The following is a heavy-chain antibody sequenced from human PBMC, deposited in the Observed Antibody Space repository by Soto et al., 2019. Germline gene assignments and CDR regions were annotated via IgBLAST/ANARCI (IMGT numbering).Heavy chain of an antibody. CDR1: GFNFSSYN. CDR3: ARDTRYSGYDYCFDY. V-gene: IGHV3-21*01. CDR2: ISSSSSYI. J-gene: IGHJ4*02. D-gene: IGHD5-12*01. Sequence: GGSLRLSCAASGFNFSSYNMNWVRQDPGKGLEWVSSISSSSSYIYYADSVKGRFTISRDNAKNSLYLQMNSLRAEDTAVYYCARDTRYSGYDYCFDYWGQGTLVTVSS.